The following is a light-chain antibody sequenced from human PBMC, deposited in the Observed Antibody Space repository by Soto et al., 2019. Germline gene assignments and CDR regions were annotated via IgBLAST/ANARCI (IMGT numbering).Light chain of an antibody. Sequence: QSVLTQPASVSGSPGQSITISCTGTSSDIGTYNLVSWYQHYPGKAPKLMIYEGIKRPSGVSNRFSGSKSGNTAFLTISGLQAEDEADYYCCSYAGSGTDNYVVGSGTKV. J-gene: IGLJ1*01. V-gene: IGLV2-23*01. CDR3: CSYAGSGTDNYV. CDR1: SSDIGTYNL. CDR2: EGI.